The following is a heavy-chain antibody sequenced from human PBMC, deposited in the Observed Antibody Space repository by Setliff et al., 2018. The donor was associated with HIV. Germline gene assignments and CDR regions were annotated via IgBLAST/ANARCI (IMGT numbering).Heavy chain of an antibody. J-gene: IGHJ6*02. D-gene: IGHD1-20*01. V-gene: IGHV3-13*01. CDR3: ARRGIIGTSHYHGMDV. Sequence: GESLRLSCAASGFTFSSYDMQWVRQAPGKGLEWVSAIGIAGDAYYAGSVKGRFTISRENAKNSLYLHMNSLTAGDTAVYYCARRGIIGTSHYHGMDVWGQGTTVTVS. CDR1: GFTFSSYD. CDR2: IGIAGDA.